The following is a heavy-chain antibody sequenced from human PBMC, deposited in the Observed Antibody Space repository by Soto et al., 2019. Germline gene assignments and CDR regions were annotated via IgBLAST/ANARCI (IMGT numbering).Heavy chain of an antibody. J-gene: IGHJ4*02. CDR3: ARHERDSYGSGSFDY. D-gene: IGHD3-10*01. Sequence: SETLSLTCTVSGGSISSSSYYWGWIRQPPGKGLEWIGSIYYSGSTYYNPSLKSRVTISVDTSKNQFSLKLSSVTAADTAVYYCARHERDSYGSGSFDYWGQGTLVTVSS. V-gene: IGHV4-39*01. CDR2: IYYSGST. CDR1: GGSISSSSYY.